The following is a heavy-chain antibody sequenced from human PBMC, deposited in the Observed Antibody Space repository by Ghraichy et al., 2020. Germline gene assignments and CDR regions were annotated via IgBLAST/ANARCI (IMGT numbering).Heavy chain of an antibody. V-gene: IGHV3-66*01. CDR1: GFTVSGNY. Sequence: GGSLRLSCAASGFTVSGNYMSWVRQAPGKGLEWVSVIYRGGNTYYAASVKGRFIISRDNSKNTLFLQMNSLRAEDTAVYYCATLAVTGSQNAFDIWGQGKMVTVSS. D-gene: IGHD6-19*01. CDR3: ATLAVTGSQNAFDI. CDR2: IYRGGNT. J-gene: IGHJ3*02.